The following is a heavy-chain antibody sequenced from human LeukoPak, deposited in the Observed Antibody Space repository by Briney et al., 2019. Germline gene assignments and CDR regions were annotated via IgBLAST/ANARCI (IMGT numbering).Heavy chain of an antibody. CDR3: ARYCSGGSCYRYNWFDP. J-gene: IGHJ5*02. D-gene: IGHD2-15*01. V-gene: IGHV1-69*13. CDR1: GGTFSSYA. CDR2: IIPIFGTA. Sequence: SVKVACKASGGTFSSYAISWVRQAPGQGLEWMGGIIPIFGTANYAQKFQGRVTITADESTSTAYMELSSLRSEDTAVYYCARYCSGGSCYRYNWFDPWGQGTLVTVSS.